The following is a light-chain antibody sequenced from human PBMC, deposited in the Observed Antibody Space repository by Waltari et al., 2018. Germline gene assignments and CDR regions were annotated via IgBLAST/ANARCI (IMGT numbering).Light chain of an antibody. CDR2: SNN. Sequence: QSVLTQPPSASGTPGQRVTIPCSGSSSNIGSNTVNWYQQLPGTAPKLLIYSNNPRPSGVPDRFSGSKSGTSASLAISGLQSEDEADYYCAAWDDSLNGVVFGGGTKLTVL. CDR1: SSNIGSNT. V-gene: IGLV1-44*01. J-gene: IGLJ2*01. CDR3: AAWDDSLNGVV.